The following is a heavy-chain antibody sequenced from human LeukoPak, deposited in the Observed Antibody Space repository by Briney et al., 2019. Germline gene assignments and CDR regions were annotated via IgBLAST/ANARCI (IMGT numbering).Heavy chain of an antibody. J-gene: IGHJ4*02. CDR1: GGSSSGYY. D-gene: IGHD5-24*01. Sequence: SETLSLTCAVYGGSSSGYYWSWIRQPPGKGLEWIGEINHSGSTNYNPSLKSRVTISVDTSKNQFSLKLSSVSAADTAVYYCARGRWLQATNDYWGQGTLVTVSS. V-gene: IGHV4-34*01. CDR3: ARGRWLQATNDY. CDR2: INHSGST.